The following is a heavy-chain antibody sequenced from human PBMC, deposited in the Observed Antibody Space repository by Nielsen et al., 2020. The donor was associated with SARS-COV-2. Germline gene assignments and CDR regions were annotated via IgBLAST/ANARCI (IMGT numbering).Heavy chain of an antibody. CDR3: ARVGYSSGSFDY. J-gene: IGHJ4*02. CDR1: GGSISSYY. D-gene: IGHD6-19*01. V-gene: IGHV4-59*01. Sequence: SETLSLTCTVSGGSISSYYWSWIRQPPGKGLEWIGYIYYSGSTNYNPFLKSRVTISVDTSKNQFSLELSSVTAADTAVYYCARVGYSSGSFDYWGQGTLVTVSS. CDR2: IYYSGST.